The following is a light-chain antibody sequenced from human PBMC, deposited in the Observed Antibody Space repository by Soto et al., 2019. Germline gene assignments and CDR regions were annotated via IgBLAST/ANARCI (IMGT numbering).Light chain of an antibody. CDR2: GNS. Sequence: QSALTQPPSVSGAPGQRVTISCTGSSTNIGAGFDVHWYQQLPGTAPKLLVYGNSNRPSGVPDRFSGSKSGTSASLAVTGPQAEDEDDYYCQSYDSSLSAYVFGTGTKVTVL. V-gene: IGLV1-40*01. CDR1: STNIGAGFD. CDR3: QSYDSSLSAYV. J-gene: IGLJ1*01.